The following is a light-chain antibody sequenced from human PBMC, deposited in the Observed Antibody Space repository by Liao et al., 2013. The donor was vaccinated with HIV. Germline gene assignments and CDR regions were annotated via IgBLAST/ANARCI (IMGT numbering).Light chain of an antibody. J-gene: IGLJ3*02. Sequence: SYVLTQPPSVSVAPGKTAGISCGGNNVGSTSVHWYQQKTGQAPILVIYFDSDRPSGIPERFSGSNSGNTATLTISRVEAGDEADYYCQVWESSSEHRVFGGGTKLTVL. CDR2: FDS. V-gene: IGLV3-21*01. CDR3: QVWESSSEHRV. CDR1: NVGSTS.